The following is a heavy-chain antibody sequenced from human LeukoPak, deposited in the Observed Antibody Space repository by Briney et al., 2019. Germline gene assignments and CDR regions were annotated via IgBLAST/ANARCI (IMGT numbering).Heavy chain of an antibody. J-gene: IGHJ4*02. V-gene: IGHV3-30-3*01. Sequence: GRSLRLSCAASGFTFDDYAMHWVRQAPGKGLEWVAVISYDGSNKYYADSVKGRFTISRDNSKNTLYPQMNSLRAEDTAVYYCARVTVTKFDYWGQGTLVTISS. CDR2: ISYDGSNK. D-gene: IGHD4-17*01. CDR3: ARVTVTKFDY. CDR1: GFTFDDYA.